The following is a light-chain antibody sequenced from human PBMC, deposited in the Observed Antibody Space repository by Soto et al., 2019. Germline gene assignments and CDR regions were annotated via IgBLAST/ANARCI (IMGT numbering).Light chain of an antibody. Sequence: EIVLTQSPGTLSLSPGERVTLSCRASQSVSSSYLAWYQQRPGQAPRLLIYAASTRATGIPDRFSGSGSGTDFTRTISRLEPEDFAVYYCQQFDTSAYTFGQGTKLEIK. V-gene: IGKV3-20*01. CDR2: AAS. CDR1: QSVSSSY. J-gene: IGKJ2*01. CDR3: QQFDTSAYT.